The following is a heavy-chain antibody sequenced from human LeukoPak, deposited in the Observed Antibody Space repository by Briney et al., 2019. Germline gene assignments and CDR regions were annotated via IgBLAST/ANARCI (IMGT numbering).Heavy chain of an antibody. D-gene: IGHD2-2*01. CDR3: ARAVEKYCSSTSCYLGGGAFDI. V-gene: IGHV4-61*02. Sequence: PSQTLSLTCTVSGGSISSGSYYWSWIRQPAGKGLEWIGRIYTSGSTNYNPSLKSRVTISVDTSKNQFSLKLSSVTAADTAVYYCARAVEKYCSSTSCYLGGGAFDIWGQGTMVTVSS. CDR1: GGSISSGSYY. CDR2: IYTSGST. J-gene: IGHJ3*02.